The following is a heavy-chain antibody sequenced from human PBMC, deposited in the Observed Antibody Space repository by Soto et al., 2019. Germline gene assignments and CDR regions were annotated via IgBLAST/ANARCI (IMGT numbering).Heavy chain of an antibody. Sequence: QVQLVQSGAEVKKPGSSVKVSCKASADTFSSYAINWVRQAPGQGLEWMGGIIPMFGTANYAQKFKGRVTITAGESTSTVYMELSSLRSEDTAVYYCARVGPAHYYDSSGYYCPLDYWGHGTLVTVSS. J-gene: IGHJ4*01. CDR3: ARVGPAHYYDSSGYYCPLDY. V-gene: IGHV1-69*01. CDR2: IIPMFGTA. CDR1: ADTFSSYA. D-gene: IGHD3-22*01.